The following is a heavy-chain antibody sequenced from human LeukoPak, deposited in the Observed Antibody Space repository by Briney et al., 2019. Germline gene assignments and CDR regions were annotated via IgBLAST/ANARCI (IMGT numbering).Heavy chain of an antibody. J-gene: IGHJ1*01. CDR3: ARVYCSSTSCYPEYFQH. CDR2: IYSGGST. V-gene: IGHV3-53*01. D-gene: IGHD2-2*01. Sequence: PGGSLRLSCAASGFTVSSNYMSWVRQAPGKGLEWVSVIYSGGSTYYADSVKGRFTISRDNSKNTLYLQMNSLRAEDTAVYYCARVYCSSTSCYPEYFQHWGQGTLVTVSS. CDR1: GFTVSSNY.